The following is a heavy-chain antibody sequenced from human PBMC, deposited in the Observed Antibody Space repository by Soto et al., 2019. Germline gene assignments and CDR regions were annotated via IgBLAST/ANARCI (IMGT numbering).Heavy chain of an antibody. Sequence: DVQVLESGGGWVQPGGSLRLSCAASGFTFNNYAMNWDRQAPGKGLEWVSGIIGDGSTTYYADSVKGRFTISRDNSKNTLFLQMNSLRAEDTAVYYCARGKGLTVSSTNYWGQGALVTVSS. D-gene: IGHD2-2*01. V-gene: IGHV3-23*01. J-gene: IGHJ4*02. CDR1: GFTFNNYA. CDR3: ARGKGLTVSSTNY. CDR2: IIGDGSTT.